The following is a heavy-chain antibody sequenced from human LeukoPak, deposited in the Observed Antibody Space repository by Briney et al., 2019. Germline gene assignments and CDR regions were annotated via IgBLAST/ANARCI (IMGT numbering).Heavy chain of an antibody. CDR1: GFTFSSYA. J-gene: IGHJ4*02. V-gene: IGHV3-23*01. CDR3: AKLGNSNPLRLPRDY. D-gene: IGHD4-23*01. CDR2: ITGTGGST. Sequence: GGSLRLSCAASGFTFSSYAMSWVRQAPGKGLEWVSTITGTGGSTYYADSVRGRFTISRDNSKNTLYLQMNSLRAEDTAVYYCAKLGNSNPLRLPRDYWGQGTLVTVSS.